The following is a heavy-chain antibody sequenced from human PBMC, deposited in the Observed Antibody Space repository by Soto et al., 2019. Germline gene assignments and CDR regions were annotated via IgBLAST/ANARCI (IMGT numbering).Heavy chain of an antibody. D-gene: IGHD6-13*01. Sequence: ASVKVSCKASGYTFTGYYMHWVRQAPGQGLEWMGWINPNSGGTNYAQKFQGRVTMTRDTSISTAYMELSRLRSDDTAVYYCARLRYSSSWDSFDYWGQGTLVTGSS. CDR3: ARLRYSSSWDSFDY. CDR1: GYTFTGYY. J-gene: IGHJ4*02. CDR2: INPNSGGT. V-gene: IGHV1-2*02.